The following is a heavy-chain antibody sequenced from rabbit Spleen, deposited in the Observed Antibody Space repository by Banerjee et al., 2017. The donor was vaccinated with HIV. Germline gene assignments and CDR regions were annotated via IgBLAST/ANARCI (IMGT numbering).Heavy chain of an antibody. V-gene: IGHV1S40*01. CDR3: ARGSATMSMVIIGFYLSL. CDR2: IYADRSGST. J-gene: IGHJ4*01. Sequence: QSLEESGGDLVKPGASLTLTCIDSGFSFCSSYYMGWVRQAPGKGLECIACIYADRSGSTYYASWAKGRFTISKTSSTTVTLQMTTLTAADTATYFCARGSATMSMVIIGFYLSLWGPGTLVTVS. D-gene: IGHD2-1*01. CDR1: GFSFCSSYY.